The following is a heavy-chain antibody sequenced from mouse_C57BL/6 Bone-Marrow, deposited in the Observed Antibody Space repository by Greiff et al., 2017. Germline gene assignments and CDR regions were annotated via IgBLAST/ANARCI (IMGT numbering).Heavy chain of an antibody. V-gene: IGHV1-69*01. D-gene: IGHD2-4*01. Sequence: QVQLQQPGAELVMPGASVKLSCKASGYTFTSYWMHWVKQRPGQGLEWIGEIDPSDSYTNYNQKFKGKSTLTVDKSSSTAYMQLSSLTSEDSAVFYCARDYYDYDGWYFDVWGTGTTVTVSS. J-gene: IGHJ1*03. CDR1: GYTFTSYW. CDR2: IDPSDSYT. CDR3: ARDYYDYDGWYFDV.